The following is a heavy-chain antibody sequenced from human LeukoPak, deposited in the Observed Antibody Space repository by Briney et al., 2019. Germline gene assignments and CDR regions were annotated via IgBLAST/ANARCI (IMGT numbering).Heavy chain of an antibody. CDR1: GGTFSSYA. V-gene: IGHV1-69*06. J-gene: IGHJ4*02. CDR3: ARGKLGYCSGGSCYYFDY. D-gene: IGHD2-15*01. Sequence: ASVKVSCKASGGTFSSYAISWVRQAPGQGLEWMGGIIPIFGTANYAQKFQGRVTITADKSTSTAYMELSSLGSEDTAVYYCARGKLGYCSGGSCYYFDYWGQGTLVTVSS. CDR2: IIPIFGTA.